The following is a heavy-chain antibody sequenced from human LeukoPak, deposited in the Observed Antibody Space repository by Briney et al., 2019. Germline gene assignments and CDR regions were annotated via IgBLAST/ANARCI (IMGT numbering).Heavy chain of an antibody. CDR2: INHSGST. Sequence: PSETLSLTCAVSGGSFIGYHWNWIRQPPGKGLEWIGEINHSGSTNYNPSLKSRVTISVDTSKNQFSLKLRSVTAADTAVYYCARDPTTVVTTPYYFDDWGQGTLVTVS. V-gene: IGHV4-34*01. J-gene: IGHJ4*02. CDR1: GGSFIGYH. D-gene: IGHD4-23*01. CDR3: ARDPTTVVTTPYYFDD.